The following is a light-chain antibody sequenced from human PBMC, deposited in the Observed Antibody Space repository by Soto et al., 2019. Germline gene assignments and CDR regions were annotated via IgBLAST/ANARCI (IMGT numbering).Light chain of an antibody. Sequence: QSVLTQPASLSGSPGQSITISCTGTSSDIGHSDYVSWYQQHPGKAPKLMIYHVTYRPSGVSNRYSGSKSGNSASLTISGLQADEEADYYCCSLTTSHTYVVGRGTKLTVL. V-gene: IGLV2-14*03. J-gene: IGLJ1*01. CDR2: HVT. CDR3: CSLTTSHTYV. CDR1: SSDIGHSDY.